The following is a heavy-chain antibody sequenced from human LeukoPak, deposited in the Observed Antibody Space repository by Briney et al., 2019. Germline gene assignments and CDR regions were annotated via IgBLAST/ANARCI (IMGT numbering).Heavy chain of an antibody. Sequence: ASVTLSRNVSGYTFTVNYMYWVRHAPGPGLELKGLINLNNGGTNYAQKFQGRVATSRNTSISTAYVELSNLRSDDTAVYYCARVGGMATRKKGTPGGGGNAFDIWGQGTMVTVSS. CDR3: ARVGGMATRKKGTPGGGGNAFDI. V-gene: IGHV1-2*02. CDR1: GYTFTVNY. CDR2: INLNNGGT. J-gene: IGHJ3*02. D-gene: IGHD5-24*01.